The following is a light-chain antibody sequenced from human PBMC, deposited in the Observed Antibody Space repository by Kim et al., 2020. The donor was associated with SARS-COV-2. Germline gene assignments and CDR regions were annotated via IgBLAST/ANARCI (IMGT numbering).Light chain of an antibody. CDR1: QSISQW. CDR3: QQYNWH. Sequence: DPQMTQSPSTLSASVGDRVTITCRARQSISQWLAWYQQKPGKAPKVLIYKASILGTGVPSRFSGSGSGTEFTLTISSLQPDDFATYCCQQYNWHFGGGTKVEIK. CDR2: KAS. V-gene: IGKV1-5*03. J-gene: IGKJ4*01.